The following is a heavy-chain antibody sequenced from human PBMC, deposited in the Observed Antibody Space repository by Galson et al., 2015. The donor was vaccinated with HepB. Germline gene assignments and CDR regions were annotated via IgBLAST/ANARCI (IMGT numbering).Heavy chain of an antibody. V-gene: IGHV3-23*01. Sequence: SLRISCAASGLTFSSYSMKWVRQAPGKGLEWVSVISGSGGSTYYADSVKGRFTISRDNSKNTLYLQMNSLRADDTAVYYCAKARGSYSFDSDYWGQGTLVTVSS. CDR1: GLTFSSYS. CDR3: AKARGSYSFDSDY. D-gene: IGHD1-26*01. J-gene: IGHJ4*02. CDR2: ISGSGGST.